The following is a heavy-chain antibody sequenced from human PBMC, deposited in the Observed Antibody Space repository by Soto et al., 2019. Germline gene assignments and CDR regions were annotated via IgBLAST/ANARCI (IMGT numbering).Heavy chain of an antibody. CDR1: GFTYHKYA. CDR3: AKGSDGFRPYYFDY. Sequence: GGSLRLSCVASGFTYHKYAMGWVRQAPGKGLEWFSAIGGGGITTYYGDSVKGRFTISRDNSKNTVYLQMNSLRAEDTAVYYCAKGSDGFRPYYFDYWGQGTQVTVSS. CDR2: IGGGGITT. D-gene: IGHD3-10*01. J-gene: IGHJ4*02. V-gene: IGHV3-23*01.